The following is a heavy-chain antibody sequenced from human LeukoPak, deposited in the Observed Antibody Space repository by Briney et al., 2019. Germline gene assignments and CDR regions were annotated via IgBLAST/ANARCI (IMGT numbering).Heavy chain of an antibody. CDR3: ARGYYYDSSGHDAFDI. Sequence: GGALRLSCAASGFTFSSYRMNWVRQAPGKGLEWVSSISSSSSYIYYADSVKGRFTISRDNAKNSLYLQMNSLRAEDTAVYYCARGYYYDSSGHDAFDIWGQGTMVTVSS. D-gene: IGHD3-22*01. V-gene: IGHV3-21*01. CDR1: GFTFSSYR. J-gene: IGHJ3*02. CDR2: ISSSSSYI.